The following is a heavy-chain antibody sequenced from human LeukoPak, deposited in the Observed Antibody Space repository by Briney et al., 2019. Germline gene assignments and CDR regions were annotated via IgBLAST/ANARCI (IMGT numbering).Heavy chain of an antibody. V-gene: IGHV5-51*01. Sequence: GESLKISCKGSGYSFTSYWIGWVRQMPGKGLEWMGIIYPGDSDTRYSPSFQGQVTISADKSISTAYLQWSSLKASDTAMYYCARHEGPDQYYYYGMDVWGQGTTVTVSS. CDR1: GYSFTSYW. J-gene: IGHJ6*02. CDR2: IYPGDSDT. CDR3: ARHEGPDQYYYYGMDV. D-gene: IGHD1-14*01.